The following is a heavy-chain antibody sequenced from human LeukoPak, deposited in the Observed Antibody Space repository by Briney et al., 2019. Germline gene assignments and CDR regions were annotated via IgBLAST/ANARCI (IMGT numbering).Heavy chain of an antibody. J-gene: IGHJ4*02. CDR3: ARVFFLRYYFDY. V-gene: IGHV4-30-4*01. D-gene: IGHD5-12*01. Sequence: SETLSLTCTVSGGSISSGDYSWSWIRQPPGKGLEWIGYIYYSGSTYYNLSLKSRVTISVDTSKNQFSLKLSSVTAADTAVYYCARVFFLRYYFDYWGQGTLVTVSS. CDR1: GGSISSGDYS. CDR2: IYYSGST.